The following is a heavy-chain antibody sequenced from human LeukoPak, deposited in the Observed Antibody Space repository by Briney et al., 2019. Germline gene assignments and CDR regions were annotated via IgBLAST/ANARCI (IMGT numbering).Heavy chain of an antibody. CDR2: IYYSGST. Sequence: PSETLSLTCTVSGGSISSSSYYWGWIRQPPGKGLEWIGSIYYSGSTYYNPSLKSRVTISVDTSKNQFSLKLSSVTAADTAVYYCARLPGGGYSYTPDYWGQGTLVTVSS. CDR1: GGSISSSSYY. V-gene: IGHV4-39*01. D-gene: IGHD5-18*01. J-gene: IGHJ4*02. CDR3: ARLPGGGYSYTPDY.